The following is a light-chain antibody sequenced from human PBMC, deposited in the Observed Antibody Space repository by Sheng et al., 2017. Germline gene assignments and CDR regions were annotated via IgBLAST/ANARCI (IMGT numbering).Light chain of an antibody. Sequence: QSALIQPASVSGSPGQSITISCTGTSSDVGSYNHVSWYQQHPGKVPKVMIYEVTERPSGVSHRFSGSKSGNTTSLTISGLQAEDEADYYCCSYAGDNAFVFGGGTRLTVL. J-gene: IGLJ2*01. CDR3: CSYAGDNAFV. CDR2: EVT. V-gene: IGLV2-23*02. CDR1: SSDVGSYNH.